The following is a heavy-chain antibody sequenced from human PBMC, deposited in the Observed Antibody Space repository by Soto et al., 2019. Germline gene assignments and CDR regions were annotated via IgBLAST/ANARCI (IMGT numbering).Heavy chain of an antibody. CDR3: ARGLVYYYYGMDV. CDR2: IWYDGSNK. J-gene: IGHJ6*02. CDR1: GFTFSSYG. V-gene: IGHV3-33*01. D-gene: IGHD6-6*01. Sequence: GGSLRLSCAASGFTFSSYGMHWVRQAPGKGLEWVAVIWYDGSNKYYADSVKGRFTISRDNSKNTLYLQMNSLRAEDTAVYYCARGLVYYYYGMDVWGQGTTVTVSS.